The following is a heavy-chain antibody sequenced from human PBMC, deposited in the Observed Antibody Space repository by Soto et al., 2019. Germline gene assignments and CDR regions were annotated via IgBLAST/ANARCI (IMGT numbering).Heavy chain of an antibody. V-gene: IGHV4-30-4*01. CDR2: MYNSGTT. D-gene: IGHD1-1*01. CDR3: ARGPDTYKVDC. J-gene: IGHJ4*02. CDR1: GDSISSSGYF. Sequence: QVQLQESGPGLVEPSQTLSLTCTVSGDSISSSGYFWSWIRQPPGKGLEWIGHMYNSGTTYSNPSLRGRLTISVDTSKNQFSLKLSSVTAADTAVYYCARGPDTYKVDCWGQGTLVTVSS.